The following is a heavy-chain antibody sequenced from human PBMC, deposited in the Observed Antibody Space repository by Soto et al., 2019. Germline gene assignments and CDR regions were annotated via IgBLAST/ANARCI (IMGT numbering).Heavy chain of an antibody. CDR3: ARVYSSSWYLDY. D-gene: IGHD6-13*01. CDR1: GGSFSGYY. V-gene: IGHV4-34*01. J-gene: IGHJ4*02. Sequence: SETLSLTCAVYGGSFSGYYWSWIRQPPGKGLEWIGEINHSGSTNYNPSLKSRVTISVDTSKNQFSLKLSSVTAADTAVYYCARVYSSSWYLDYWGEGTLVTVSS. CDR2: INHSGST.